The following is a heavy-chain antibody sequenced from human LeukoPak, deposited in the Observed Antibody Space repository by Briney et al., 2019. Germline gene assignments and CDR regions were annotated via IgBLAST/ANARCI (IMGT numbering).Heavy chain of an antibody. CDR3: SGYSSGWYRNY. D-gene: IGHD6-19*01. J-gene: IGHJ4*02. Sequence: GGSLRLSCAASGFTFSSYEMNWVRQAPGKGLEWVSYISSSGSTIYYADSVKGRFTISRDNAKNSLYLQMNSLRAEDTAVYYCSGYSSGWYRNYGGQGTLVTVSS. CDR2: ISSSGSTI. V-gene: IGHV3-48*03. CDR1: GFTFSSYE.